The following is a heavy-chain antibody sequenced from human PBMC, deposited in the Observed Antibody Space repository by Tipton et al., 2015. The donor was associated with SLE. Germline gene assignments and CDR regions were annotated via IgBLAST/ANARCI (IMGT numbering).Heavy chain of an antibody. CDR1: GGSISSHY. V-gene: IGHV4-59*11. D-gene: IGHD6-13*01. Sequence: TLSLTCTVSGGSISSHYWSWIRQPPGKGLEWIGYIYYSGSTNYNPSLKSRVTISVDTSKNQFSLKLSSVTAADTAVYYCARQGLAAAGYYYYYMDVWGKGTTATVSS. CDR2: IYYSGST. CDR3: ARQGLAAAGYYYYYMDV. J-gene: IGHJ6*03.